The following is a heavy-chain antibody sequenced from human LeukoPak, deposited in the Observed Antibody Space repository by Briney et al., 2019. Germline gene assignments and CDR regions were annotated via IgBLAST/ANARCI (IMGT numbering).Heavy chain of an antibody. CDR3: ATKQWLAPPPDS. CDR1: GFTFRSYW. CDR2: INTDGTVT. D-gene: IGHD6-19*01. J-gene: IGHJ4*02. Sequence: PGGSLRLSCAASGFTFRSYWMYWVRQAPGKGLVWVSRINTDGTVTTYADFVKGRFTVSRDNADNTMFLQMNSVRDEDTAVYYCATKQWLAPPPDSWGQGTPVTVSS. V-gene: IGHV3-74*01.